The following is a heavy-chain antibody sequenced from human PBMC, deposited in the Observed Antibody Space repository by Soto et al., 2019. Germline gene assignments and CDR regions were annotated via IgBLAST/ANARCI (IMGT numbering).Heavy chain of an antibody. CDR3: AFYGSGSYAGFDY. CDR1: GYTLTELS. J-gene: IGHJ4*02. D-gene: IGHD3-10*01. V-gene: IGHV1-24*01. CDR2: FDPEDGET. Sequence: VASVKVSCKVSGYTLTELSMHWVRQAPGKGLEWMGGFDPEDGETIYAQKFQGRVTMTKDTSTDTAYMELSSLRSEDTAVYYCAFYGSGSYAGFDYWGQGTLVTVSS.